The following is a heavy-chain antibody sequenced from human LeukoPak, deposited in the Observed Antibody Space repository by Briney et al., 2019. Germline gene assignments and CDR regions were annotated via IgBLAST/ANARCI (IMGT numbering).Heavy chain of an antibody. V-gene: IGHV3-30*04. CDR2: ISYDGSNK. CDR3: AKDSYSSGLHFDY. CDR1: GFTFSSYA. Sequence: GGSLRLSCAASGFTFSSYAMHWVRQAPGKGLEWVAVISYDGSNKYYADSVKGRFTISRDNSKNTLYLQMNSLRAEDTAVYYCAKDSYSSGLHFDYWGQGTLVTVSS. J-gene: IGHJ4*02. D-gene: IGHD6-19*01.